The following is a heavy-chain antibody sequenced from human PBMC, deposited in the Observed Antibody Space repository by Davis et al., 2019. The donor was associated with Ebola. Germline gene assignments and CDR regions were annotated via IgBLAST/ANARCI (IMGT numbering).Heavy chain of an antibody. CDR2: IKQDGSEK. CDR3: AREEGSTMVRGAGL. D-gene: IGHD3-10*01. Sequence: PGGSLRLSCAASGFTFSSYWMSWVRQAPGKGLEWVANIKQDGSEKYYVDSVKGRFTISRDNAKNSLYLQMNSLRAEDTAVYYCAREEGSTMVRGAGLWGRGTLVTVSS. V-gene: IGHV3-7*03. CDR1: GFTFSSYW. J-gene: IGHJ2*01.